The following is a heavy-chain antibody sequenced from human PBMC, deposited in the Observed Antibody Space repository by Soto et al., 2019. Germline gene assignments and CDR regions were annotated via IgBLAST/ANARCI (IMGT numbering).Heavy chain of an antibody. Sequence: QVQLVESGGGVVQPGRSLRLSCAASGFTFSNHGMHWVRQAPGKGLEWVARIYYDGSNEYYADSVKGRFIISRDNSKNTVYLQINRLRVEDMAVYYCARGRGSGSFYKLNYWGQGTLVTVSS. CDR1: GFTFSNHG. CDR3: ARGRGSGSFYKLNY. D-gene: IGHD1-26*01. CDR2: IYYDGSNE. J-gene: IGHJ4*02. V-gene: IGHV3-33*01.